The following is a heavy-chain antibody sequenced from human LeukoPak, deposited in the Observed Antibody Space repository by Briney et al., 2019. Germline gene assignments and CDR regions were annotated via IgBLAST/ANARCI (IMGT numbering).Heavy chain of an antibody. CDR3: ARLSFGDDY. Sequence: PSETLSLTCTVSGGSISSYYWSWIRQPPGKGLEWASLIYGSTSADYADSVKGRFTISRDNSMNTVYLQMNSLRAEDTAIYYCARLSFGDDYWGQGTLVAVSS. CDR1: GGSISSYY. CDR2: IYGSTSA. J-gene: IGHJ4*02. V-gene: IGHV3-66*01. D-gene: IGHD4-17*01.